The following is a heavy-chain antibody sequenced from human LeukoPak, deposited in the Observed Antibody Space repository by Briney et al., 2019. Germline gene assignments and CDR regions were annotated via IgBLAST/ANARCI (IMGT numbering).Heavy chain of an antibody. V-gene: IGHV3-30*03. Sequence: PGRSLRLSCIASGFTFSNFGMHWIRQAPGEGLEWVAVISNDGSIKYYADPVKGRFTVSRDNSKNTLYLQMNSLRAEDTAVFYCAREHSGYDFEYWGQGTLVTVSA. CDR2: ISNDGSIK. J-gene: IGHJ4*02. CDR1: GFTFSNFG. D-gene: IGHD5-12*01. CDR3: AREHSGYDFEY.